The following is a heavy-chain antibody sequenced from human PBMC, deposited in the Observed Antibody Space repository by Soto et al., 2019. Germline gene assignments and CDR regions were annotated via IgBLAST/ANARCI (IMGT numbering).Heavy chain of an antibody. V-gene: IGHV2-5*02. J-gene: IGHJ6*03. CDR1: GFSLSTSGVG. CDR2: IYWDDDK. Sequence: SGPTLVNPTQTLTLTSTFSGFSLSTSGVGVGWIRQPPGKALEWLALIYWDDDKRYSPSLKSRLTITKDTSKNQVVLTMTNMDPVDTATYYCAHRGRCSGSYYNGNYYYYYMDVWGKGTTVTVSS. CDR3: AHRGRCSGSYYNGNYYYYYMDV. D-gene: IGHD3-10*02.